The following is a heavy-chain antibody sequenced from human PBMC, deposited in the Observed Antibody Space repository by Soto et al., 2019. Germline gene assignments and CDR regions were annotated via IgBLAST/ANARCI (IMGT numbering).Heavy chain of an antibody. CDR3: ARQSDCSGGSCYSLGAFDI. Sequence: SETLSLTCTVSGGSISSGGYYWSWIRQHPGKGLEWIGYIYYSGSTYYNPSLKSRVTISVDTSKNQFSLKLSSVTAADTAVYYCARQSDCSGGSCYSLGAFDIWGQGTMVTVSS. CDR1: GGSISSGGYY. CDR2: IYYSGST. J-gene: IGHJ3*02. V-gene: IGHV4-31*03. D-gene: IGHD2-15*01.